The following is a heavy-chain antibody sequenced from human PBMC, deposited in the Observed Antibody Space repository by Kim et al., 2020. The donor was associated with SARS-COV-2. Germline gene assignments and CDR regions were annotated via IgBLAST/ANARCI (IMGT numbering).Heavy chain of an antibody. CDR1: RDSVSSNSAA. D-gene: IGHD6-13*01. CDR2: TYYRSKWYY. CDR3: ARSIGAGIFISLFAY. J-gene: IGHJ4*02. Sequence: SQTLSLTCAISRDSVSSNSAAWNWIRQSPSRGLEWLGRTYYRSKWYYDYAVSVKSRITINPDTSKNQFSLQLNSVTPEDTAVYYCARSIGAGIFISLFAYWGQGTLVTVSS. V-gene: IGHV6-1*01.